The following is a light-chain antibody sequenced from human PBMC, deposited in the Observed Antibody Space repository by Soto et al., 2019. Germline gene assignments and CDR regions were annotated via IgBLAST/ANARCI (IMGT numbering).Light chain of an antibody. J-gene: IGLJ2*01. CDR1: ISNIGAGYD. CDR3: QSYDSSLSGPVV. V-gene: IGLV1-40*01. CDR2: GNS. Sequence: QLVLTQPPSVSGAPGQRVTISCTGSISNIGAGYDVHWYQQLPGTAPKLLIYGNSNRPSGVPDRFSGSKSGTSASLAITGLQAEDEADYYCQSYDSSLSGPVVFGGGTKVTVL.